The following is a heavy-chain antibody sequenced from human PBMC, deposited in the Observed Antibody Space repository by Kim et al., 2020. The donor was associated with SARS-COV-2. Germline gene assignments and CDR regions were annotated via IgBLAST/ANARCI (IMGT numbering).Heavy chain of an antibody. Sequence: SETLSLTCAVYGGSFSGYYWSWIRQPPGKGLEWIGEINHSGSTNYNPSLKSRVTISVDTSKNQFSLKLSSVTAADTAVYYCARALGMYRRVVPAATNGGDWFDPWGQGTLVTVSS. CDR2: INHSGST. V-gene: IGHV4-34*01. CDR3: ARALGMYRRVVPAATNGGDWFDP. D-gene: IGHD2-2*01. J-gene: IGHJ5*02. CDR1: GGSFSGYY.